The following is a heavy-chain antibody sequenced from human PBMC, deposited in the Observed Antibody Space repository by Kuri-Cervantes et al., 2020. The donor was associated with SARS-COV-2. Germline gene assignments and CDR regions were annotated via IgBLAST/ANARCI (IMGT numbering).Heavy chain of an antibody. CDR2: ISSSGSTI. V-gene: IGHV3-48*03. J-gene: IGHJ6*03. CDR3: AKKGVGSSTSTVYYYYYMDV. Sequence: GGSLRLSCAASGFTFSSYEMNWVRQAPGKGLEWVSYISSSGSTIYYADSVKGRFTISRDNAKNSLYLQMNSLRAEDTAVYYCAKKGVGSSTSTVYYYYYMDVWGKGTTVTVSS. CDR1: GFTFSSYE. D-gene: IGHD2-2*01.